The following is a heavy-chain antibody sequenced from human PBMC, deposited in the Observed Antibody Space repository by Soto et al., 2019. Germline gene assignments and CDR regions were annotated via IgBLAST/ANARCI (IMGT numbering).Heavy chain of an antibody. CDR3: AREGIAVAGGAFDI. Sequence: ASVQVSCKASGYTFTGYYMHWVRQAPGQGLEWMGWINPNSGGTNYAQKFQGWVTMTRDTSFSTAYMELSRLRSDDTAVYYCAREGIAVAGGAFDIWGQGTMVTVSS. CDR1: GYTFTGYY. V-gene: IGHV1-2*04. CDR2: INPNSGGT. D-gene: IGHD6-19*01. J-gene: IGHJ3*02.